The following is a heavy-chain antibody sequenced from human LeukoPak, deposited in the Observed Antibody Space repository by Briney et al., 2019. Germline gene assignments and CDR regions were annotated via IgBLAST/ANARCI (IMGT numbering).Heavy chain of an antibody. D-gene: IGHD4-17*01. CDR1: EFIFKTYA. J-gene: IGHJ6*02. Sequence: GRSLRLSCAASEFIFKTYAMHWVRQAPGKGLEWVALIAHDGSTKYYADSVKGRFTISRDNSKNTLYLQMNSLRAEDTAVYYCAKDDYGDYPYYYYGMDVWGQGTTVTVSS. V-gene: IGHV3-30-3*01. CDR3: AKDDYGDYPYYYYGMDV. CDR2: IAHDGSTK.